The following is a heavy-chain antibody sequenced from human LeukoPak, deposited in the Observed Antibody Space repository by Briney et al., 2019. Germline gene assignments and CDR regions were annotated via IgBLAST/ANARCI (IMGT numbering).Heavy chain of an antibody. CDR2: TYYRSKWYN. V-gene: IGHV6-1*01. D-gene: IGHD1-26*01. CDR3: ARDPYSGNYGNYYYYYMDV. Sequence: SQTLSLTCAISGDSVSSNSAAWNWIRQSPSRGLEWLGRTYYRSKWYNDYAVSVKSRITINPDTPKNQFSLQLNSVTPEDTAVYYCARDPYSGNYGNYYYYYMDVWGKGTTVTISS. CDR1: GDSVSSNSAA. J-gene: IGHJ6*03.